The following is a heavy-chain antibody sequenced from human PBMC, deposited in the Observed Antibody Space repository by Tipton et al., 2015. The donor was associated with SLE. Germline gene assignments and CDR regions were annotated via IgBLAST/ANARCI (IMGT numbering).Heavy chain of an antibody. V-gene: IGHV4-34*01. D-gene: IGHD3-10*01. J-gene: IGHJ2*01. CDR1: GDSISNSY. CDR3: ASESGYYGSGSEYNYYFDI. Sequence: TLSLTCTVSGDSISNSYWSWIRQTPGKGLEWIGEIKHSGSTKYNPSLKSRVTISVDTSKNQFSLKLSSVTAADTAVYYCASESGYYGSGSEYNYYFDIWGRGTPVIVSS. CDR2: IKHSGST.